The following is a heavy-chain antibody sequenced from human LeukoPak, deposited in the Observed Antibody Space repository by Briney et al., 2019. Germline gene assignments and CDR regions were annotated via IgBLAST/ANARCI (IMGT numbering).Heavy chain of an antibody. CDR3: ARMSRNYYDSSGYLYYFDY. D-gene: IGHD3-22*01. J-gene: IGHJ4*02. Sequence: PGGSLRLSCAASGFTFEDYGMSWVRQAPGKGLEWVSGINWNGGSTGYVDSVKGRFTISRDNAKNSLYLQMNSPRAEDTALYHCARMSRNYYDSSGYLYYFDYWGQGTLVTVSS. CDR2: INWNGGST. CDR1: GFTFEDYG. V-gene: IGHV3-20*01.